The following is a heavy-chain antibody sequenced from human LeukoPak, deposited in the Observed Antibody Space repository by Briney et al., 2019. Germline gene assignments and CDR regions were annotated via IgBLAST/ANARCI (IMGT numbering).Heavy chain of an antibody. D-gene: IGHD3-9*01. V-gene: IGHV3-49*04. CDR1: GFTFGDYA. Sequence: GGSLRLSCTASGFTFGDYAMSWVRQAPGKGLEWVGFIRSKAYGGTTEYAASAKGRFTISRDDSKSIAYLQMNSLKTEDTAVYYCTRDRPGYFDWLADYWGQGTLVTVSS. CDR3: TRDRPGYFDWLADY. J-gene: IGHJ4*02. CDR2: IRSKAYGGTT.